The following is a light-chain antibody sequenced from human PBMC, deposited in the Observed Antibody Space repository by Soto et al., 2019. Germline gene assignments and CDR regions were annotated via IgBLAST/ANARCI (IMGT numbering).Light chain of an antibody. CDR2: GAS. CDR3: QQRSDRLPIT. V-gene: IGKV3-15*01. Sequence: EIVMTQSPATLSVSPGERATLSCRASQSVGSGLSWYQQKPDQAPRLLIYGASTRATGIPARFSGSGSGTDFTLTISSLEPEDSAVYYCQQRSDRLPITFGQGTRLEIK. CDR1: QSVGSG. J-gene: IGKJ5*01.